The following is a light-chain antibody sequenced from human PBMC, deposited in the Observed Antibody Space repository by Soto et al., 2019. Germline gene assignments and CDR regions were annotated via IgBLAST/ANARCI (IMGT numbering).Light chain of an antibody. V-gene: IGKV1-5*03. CDR3: QHRT. J-gene: IGKJ2*01. CDR1: QSISNY. CDR2: KAS. Sequence: DIQMTQSPSTLSSSVGDRVTITCRASQSISNYLAWYQQKPGKAPNLLIYKASTLQSGVPSRFSGSGSGTEFTLTISSRQPEDFATYYCQHRTFGQGTKLEIK.